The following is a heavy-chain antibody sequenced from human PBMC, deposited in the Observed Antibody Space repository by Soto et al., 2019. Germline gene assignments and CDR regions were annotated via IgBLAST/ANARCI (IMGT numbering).Heavy chain of an antibody. Sequence: EVQLLESGGGLVQPGGSLRLSCAASGFTFSSYAMSWVRQAPGKGLEWVSAISGSGGSTYYADSVKGRFTISRDNSKNTLYLQMNSLRAEDTAVYYCAKIIPMVRGVPDYFDYWGQGTLVTVSS. D-gene: IGHD3-10*01. J-gene: IGHJ4*02. CDR1: GFTFSSYA. CDR3: AKIIPMVRGVPDYFDY. CDR2: ISGSGGST. V-gene: IGHV3-23*01.